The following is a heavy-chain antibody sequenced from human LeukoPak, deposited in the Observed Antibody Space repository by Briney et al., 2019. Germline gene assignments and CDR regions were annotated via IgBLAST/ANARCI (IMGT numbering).Heavy chain of an antibody. J-gene: IGHJ4*02. D-gene: IGHD3-10*01. Sequence: SQTLSLTCAISGDSVSSNSAAWIWIRQSPSRGLEWLGRTYYRSKWYTEYAVSVKSRITINPDTSKDQFSLQLSSVNPEDTAVYYCARLGSGSNYWGQGTLVTVSS. CDR1: GDSVSSNSAA. CDR2: TYYRSKWYT. CDR3: ARLGSGSNY. V-gene: IGHV6-1*01.